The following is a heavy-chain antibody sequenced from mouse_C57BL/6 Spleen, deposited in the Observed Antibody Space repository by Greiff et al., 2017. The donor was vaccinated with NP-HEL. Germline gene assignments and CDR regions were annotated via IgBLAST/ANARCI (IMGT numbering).Heavy chain of an antibody. J-gene: IGHJ3*01. CDR2: INPNNGGT. Sequence: EVQLQQSGPELVKPGASVKISCKASGYTFTDYYMNWVKQSHGKSLEWIGDINPNNGGTSYNQKFKGKATLTVDKSSSTAYMELRSLTSEDSAVYYCARSYDGYYPLFAYWGQGTLVTVSA. V-gene: IGHV1-26*01. CDR1: GYTFTDYY. D-gene: IGHD2-3*01. CDR3: ARSYDGYYPLFAY.